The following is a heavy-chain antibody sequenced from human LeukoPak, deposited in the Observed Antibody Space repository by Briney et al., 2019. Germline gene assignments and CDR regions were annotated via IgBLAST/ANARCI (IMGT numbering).Heavy chain of an antibody. V-gene: IGHV4-59*12. J-gene: IGHJ3*02. CDR3: ARDKVAVGEAFDI. CDR2: IYYSGST. CDR1: GGSISSYY. Sequence: SETLSLTCTVSGGSISSYYWSWIRQPPGKGLEWIGYIYYSGSTNYNPSLKSRVTISVDTSKNQFSLKLSSVTAADTAVYYCARDKVAVGEAFDIWGQGTMVTVSS.